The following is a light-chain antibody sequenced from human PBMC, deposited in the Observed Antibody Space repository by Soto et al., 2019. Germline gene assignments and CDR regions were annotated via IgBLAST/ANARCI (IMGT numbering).Light chain of an antibody. CDR2: KAS. V-gene: IGKV1-5*03. CDR3: QQYNSYPYT. Sequence: DLQMTKSPSTLSASVGDRVTITCRASQSISSWLAWYQQKPGKAPKLLIYKASSLESGVPSRFSGSGSGTEFTLTISSLQPDDFATYYCQQYNSYPYTFGQGTRLEI. J-gene: IGKJ5*01. CDR1: QSISSW.